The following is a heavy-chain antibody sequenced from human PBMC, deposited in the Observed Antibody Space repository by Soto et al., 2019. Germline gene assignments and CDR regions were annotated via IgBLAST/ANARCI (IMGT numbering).Heavy chain of an antibody. D-gene: IGHD1-1*01. CDR3: AREKGRGKLDY. J-gene: IGHJ4*02. V-gene: IGHV1-8*01. Sequence: QVQLVQSGAEVKKPGASVKVSCKGSGYTFTSYDINWVRQASGQGLEGMGWMNPNSGNTGYAQKFQGRATMTRDSAKSIVYMELSSLRSEDTAVYYCAREKGRGKLDYWGQGTLVTVSS. CDR1: GYTFTSYD. CDR2: MNPNSGNT.